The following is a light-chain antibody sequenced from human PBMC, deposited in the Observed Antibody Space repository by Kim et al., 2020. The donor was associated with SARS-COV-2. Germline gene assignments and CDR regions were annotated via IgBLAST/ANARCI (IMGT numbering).Light chain of an antibody. J-gene: IGKJ4*01. V-gene: IGKV3-11*01. Sequence: SPGERATLPCRASQSVSSYLAWYQQKPGQAPRLLIYDASNRATGIPARFSGSGSGTDFTLTISSLEPEDFAVYYCQQRSNWPPITFGGGTKVDIK. CDR3: QQRSNWPPIT. CDR1: QSVSSY. CDR2: DAS.